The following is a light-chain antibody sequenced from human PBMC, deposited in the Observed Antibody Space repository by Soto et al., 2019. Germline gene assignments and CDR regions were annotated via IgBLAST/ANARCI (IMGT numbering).Light chain of an antibody. CDR2: YIS. Sequence: DIQMTQSPSSLSASVGDRVTITCRASQSISGQLNWYQQKSGKVPKLLLYYISTLQSGVPPRFSGSGSGTDFTLTIDSLQPEDFATYYCQQSSAMPWTFGQGTKVELK. CDR3: QQSSAMPWT. CDR1: QSISGQ. J-gene: IGKJ1*01. V-gene: IGKV1-39*01.